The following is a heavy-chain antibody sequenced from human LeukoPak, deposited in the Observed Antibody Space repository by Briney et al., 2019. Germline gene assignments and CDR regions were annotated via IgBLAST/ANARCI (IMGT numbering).Heavy chain of an antibody. V-gene: IGHV4-34*01. Sequence: PSETLSLTCAVYGGSFSGYYWSWIRQPPGKGLEWIGEINHSGSTNYNPSLKSRVTISVDTSKNQFSLKLSSVTAADTAVYYCARGLKSPTDYWGQGTLVTVSS. J-gene: IGHJ4*02. CDR1: GGSFSGYY. CDR3: ARGLKSPTDY. CDR2: INHSGST.